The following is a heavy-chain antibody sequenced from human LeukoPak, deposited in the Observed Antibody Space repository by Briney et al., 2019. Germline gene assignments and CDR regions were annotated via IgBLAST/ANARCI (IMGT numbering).Heavy chain of an antibody. Sequence: SVKVSCKASGGTFSSYAISWVRQAPGQGLEWMGRIIPILGIANYAQKFQGRVTITADKSTSTAYMELSSLRSEDTAVYYCARDTIEGIAAAGTFDYWGQGTLVTVSS. V-gene: IGHV1-69*04. CDR1: GGTFSSYA. D-gene: IGHD6-13*01. CDR3: ARDTIEGIAAAGTFDY. CDR2: IIPILGIA. J-gene: IGHJ4*02.